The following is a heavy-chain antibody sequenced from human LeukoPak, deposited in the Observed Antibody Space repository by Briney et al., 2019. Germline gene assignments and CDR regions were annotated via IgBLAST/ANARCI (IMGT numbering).Heavy chain of an antibody. CDR3: ARGSAYFDWPDLDY. CDR1: GFTFSSYE. J-gene: IGHJ4*02. CDR2: ISSSGSTI. D-gene: IGHD3-9*01. Sequence: GGSLRLSCAASGFTFSSYEMNWVRQAPGKGLEWVSYISSSGSTIYYADPVKGRFTISRDNAKNSLYLQMNSLRAEDTAVYYCARGSAYFDWPDLDYWGQGTLVTVSS. V-gene: IGHV3-48*03.